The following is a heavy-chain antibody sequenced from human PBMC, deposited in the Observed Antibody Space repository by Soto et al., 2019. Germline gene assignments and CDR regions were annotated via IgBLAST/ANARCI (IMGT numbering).Heavy chain of an antibody. Sequence: RVSPRLSFAASGFTFSRYGMNWVRQAPGKGLEWVSHINSSSNTMYYADSVKGRFTISRDNAKNSLFLQMNSLRDEDTAVYYCAKALGELSPESSDYWGQGTPVTVSS. CDR3: AKALGELSPESSDY. J-gene: IGHJ4*02. CDR1: GFTFSRYG. V-gene: IGHV3-48*02. D-gene: IGHD3-16*02. CDR2: INSSSNTM.